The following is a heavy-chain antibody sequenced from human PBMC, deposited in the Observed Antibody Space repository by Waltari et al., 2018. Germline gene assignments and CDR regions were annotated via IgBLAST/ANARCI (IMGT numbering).Heavy chain of an antibody. Sequence: EVQLVESGGGLVQPGGSLRLSCAASGFTFSSYAMSWVRQAPGKGLEWVSAISGSGGSTYYADSVKGRFTISRDNAKNTLYLQMNSLRAEDTAVYYCAKDHLAYCTGGVCYPFDYWGQGTLVTVSS. CDR3: AKDHLAYCTGGVCYPFDY. D-gene: IGHD2-8*02. CDR2: ISGSGGST. CDR1: GFTFSSYA. V-gene: IGHV3-23*04. J-gene: IGHJ4*02.